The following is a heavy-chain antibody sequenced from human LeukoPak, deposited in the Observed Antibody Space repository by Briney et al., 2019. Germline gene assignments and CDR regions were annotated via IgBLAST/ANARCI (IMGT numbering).Heavy chain of an antibody. CDR1: GGTFSSYA. CDR2: IIPIFGTA. D-gene: IGHD3-10*01. J-gene: IGHJ6*03. Sequence: ASVKVSCKASGGTFSSYAISWVRQAPGQGLEWMGGIIPIFGTANYAQKFQGRVTITADESTSTAYMELSSLRSEDTAVYCCARGLTMVRPENYYYMDVWGKGTTVTVSS. V-gene: IGHV1-69*13. CDR3: ARGLTMVRPENYYYMDV.